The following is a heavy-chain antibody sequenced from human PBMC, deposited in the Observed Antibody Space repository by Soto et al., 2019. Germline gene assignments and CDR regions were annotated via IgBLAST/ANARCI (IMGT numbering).Heavy chain of an antibody. CDR3: ARGGSTMGGGSAALFDY. CDR1: GFTFSSSW. V-gene: IGHV3-74*01. Sequence: EVQLVESGGGLVQPGGSLRLSCAAAGFTFSSSWMHWVRQVPGKGLVWVSRIHGDGDSTNYADSVKGRFTISRDNAKNXRYLQMNSLGAEDTAVYYCARGGSTMGGGSAALFDYWGQGILVTVSS. D-gene: IGHD3-10*01. J-gene: IGHJ4*02. CDR2: IHGDGDST.